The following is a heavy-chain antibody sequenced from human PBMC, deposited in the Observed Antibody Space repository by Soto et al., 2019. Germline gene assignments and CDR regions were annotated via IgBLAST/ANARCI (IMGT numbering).Heavy chain of an antibody. V-gene: IGHV3-23*01. CDR2: LSGDNNTDT. D-gene: IGHD3-9*01. CDR3: TKDSGYHRND. J-gene: IGHJ1*01. Sequence: LRLSCVASGFTFGTSGMSWVRQAPGKGLEWISGLSGDNNTDTKYADSVKGRFTISRDNSKSTLYLQMHSLRVEDTALYYCTKDSGYHRNDWGLGTLVTVSS. CDR1: GFTFGTSG.